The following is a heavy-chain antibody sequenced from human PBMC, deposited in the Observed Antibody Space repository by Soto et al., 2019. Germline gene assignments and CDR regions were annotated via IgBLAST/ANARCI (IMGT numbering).Heavy chain of an antibody. V-gene: IGHV4-30-4*01. D-gene: IGHD3-22*01. CDR3: ARERGWYDSSGYYPAWFDP. Sequence: SETLSLTSTVSGGSISSGDHYWSWIRQPPRKGLEWIGYIYYSGSTYYNPSLKSRVTISVDTSKNQFSLKLSSVTAADTAVYYFARERGWYDSSGYYPAWFDPWGQGTLVTVSS. CDR2: IYYSGST. CDR1: GGSISSGDHY. J-gene: IGHJ5*02.